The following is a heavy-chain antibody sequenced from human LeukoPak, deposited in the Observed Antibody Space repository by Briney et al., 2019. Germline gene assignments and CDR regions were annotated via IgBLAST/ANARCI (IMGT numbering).Heavy chain of an antibody. J-gene: IGHJ5*02. Sequence: SETLSLTCAVSGGSISSSNWWSWVRQPPGKGLEWIGEIYHSGSTNYNPSLKSRVTISVDKSKNQFSLKLSSVTAADTAVYFCARSPHIWFSERGWFDPWGQGTLVTVSS. CDR3: ARSPHIWFSERGWFDP. V-gene: IGHV4-4*02. CDR2: IYHSGST. D-gene: IGHD3-10*01. CDR1: GGSISSSNW.